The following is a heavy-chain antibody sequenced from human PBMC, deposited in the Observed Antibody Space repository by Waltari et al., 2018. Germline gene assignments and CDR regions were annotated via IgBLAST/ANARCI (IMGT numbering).Heavy chain of an antibody. CDR3: AKDGCGGDCYWSWFDP. Sequence: EVQLVESGGGLVQPGRSLRLSCAASGFTFSSYAMSWVRQAPGKGLEWVSVIYSGGSTYYADSVKGRFTIARDNSKNTLYLQMNSLRAEDTAVYYCAKDGCGGDCYWSWFDPWGQGTLVTVSS. CDR1: GFTFSSYA. D-gene: IGHD2-21*01. V-gene: IGHV3-23*03. CDR2: IYSGGST. J-gene: IGHJ5*02.